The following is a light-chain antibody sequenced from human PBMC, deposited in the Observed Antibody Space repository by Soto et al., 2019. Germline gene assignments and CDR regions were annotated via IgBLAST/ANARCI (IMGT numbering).Light chain of an antibody. CDR2: GNT. Sequence: EYGAPGQRVTISCTGSSSNIGAGYDVHWYQQRPGTAPKLLIFGNTNRPSGVPDRFSGSKSGTSASLAITGLQAEDEGDYYCQSYDSTLSARYVFGTGTKV. CDR1: SSNIGAGYD. CDR3: QSYDSTLSARYV. J-gene: IGLJ1*01. V-gene: IGLV1-40*01.